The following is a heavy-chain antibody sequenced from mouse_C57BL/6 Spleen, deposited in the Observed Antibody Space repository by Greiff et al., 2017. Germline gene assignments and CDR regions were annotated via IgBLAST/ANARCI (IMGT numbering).Heavy chain of an antibody. CDR3: AGGFSGCVAWFAY. Sequence: VQLQQSVAELVRPGASVKLSCTASGFNIKNTYMHWVKQRPEQGLAWIGRIDPANGNTKYAPKFQGKATITADTSSNTAYLQLGSLTSKGTAIDYCAGGFSGCVAWFAYWGQGTLVTVSA. V-gene: IGHV14-3*01. D-gene: IGHD3-2*02. CDR1: GFNIKNTY. CDR2: IDPANGNT. J-gene: IGHJ3*01.